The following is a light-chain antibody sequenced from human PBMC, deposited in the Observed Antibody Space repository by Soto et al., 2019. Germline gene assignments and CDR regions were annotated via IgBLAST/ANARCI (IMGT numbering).Light chain of an antibody. Sequence: DIQMTQSPSSLSASVGDRVTITCRASQSISNYLNCYQQKPGKAPTLLIYAASILQSVVASRLSGSGSGTDFTLTISSLQPEAVATYYCQQSYITPYTFGQGTKLESK. CDR2: AAS. CDR1: QSISNY. J-gene: IGKJ2*01. V-gene: IGKV1-39*01. CDR3: QQSYITPYT.